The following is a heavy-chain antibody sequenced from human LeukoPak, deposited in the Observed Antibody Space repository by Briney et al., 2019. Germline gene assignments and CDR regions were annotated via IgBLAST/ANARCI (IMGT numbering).Heavy chain of an antibody. D-gene: IGHD1-26*01. Sequence: PGGSLRLSCAASGFTFDDYAMHWVRQAPGKGLVWVSRINGDGSSTTYAESVKGRFTISRDNAKNTLYLQMNSLRADDTAVYYCARDLGGLRRGLDVWGQGTTVTVSS. CDR1: GFTFDDYA. CDR3: ARDLGGLRRGLDV. J-gene: IGHJ6*02. CDR2: INGDGSST. V-gene: IGHV3-74*01.